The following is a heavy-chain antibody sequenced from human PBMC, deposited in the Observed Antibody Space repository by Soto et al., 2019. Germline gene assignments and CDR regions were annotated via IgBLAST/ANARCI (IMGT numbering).Heavy chain of an antibody. Sequence: SGGSLRLSCAASGFTFSSYAMSWVRQAPGKGLKWVSAISGSGGSTYYADSVKGRFTISRDNSKNTLYLQMNSLRAEDTAVYYCAKDGMVRGVINWFDPWGQGTLVTVSS. V-gene: IGHV3-23*01. CDR3: AKDGMVRGVINWFDP. CDR1: GFTFSSYA. J-gene: IGHJ5*02. CDR2: ISGSGGST. D-gene: IGHD3-10*01.